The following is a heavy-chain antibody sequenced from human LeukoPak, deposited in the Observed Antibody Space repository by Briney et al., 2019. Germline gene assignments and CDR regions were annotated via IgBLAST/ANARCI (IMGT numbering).Heavy chain of an antibody. CDR1: GYTFTSYG. V-gene: IGHV1-18*04. CDR2: ISAYNGNT. J-gene: IGHJ4*02. CDR3: ARDTGPYCSSTSCYALDY. D-gene: IGHD2-2*01. Sequence: ASVKVSCKASGYTFTSYGISWVRQAPGQGLEWMGWISAYNGNTNYAQKLQGRVTMTTDTSTSTAYMELRSLRSDDTAVYYCARDTGPYCSSTSCYALDYWGQGTLVTVSS.